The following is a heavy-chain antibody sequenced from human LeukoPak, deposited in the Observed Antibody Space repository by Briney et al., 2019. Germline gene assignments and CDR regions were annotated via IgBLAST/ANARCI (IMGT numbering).Heavy chain of an antibody. CDR2: ISYDGGNK. V-gene: IGHV3-30*18. D-gene: IGHD6-13*01. Sequence: GGSLRLSCAASGFTFSSYGMHWVRQAPGKGLEWVAVISYDGGNKYYADSVKGRFTISRDNSKNTLYLQMNSLRAEDTAVYYCAKDGPYSSSWRFDYWGQGTLVTVSS. CDR3: AKDGPYSSSWRFDY. CDR1: GFTFSSYG. J-gene: IGHJ4*02.